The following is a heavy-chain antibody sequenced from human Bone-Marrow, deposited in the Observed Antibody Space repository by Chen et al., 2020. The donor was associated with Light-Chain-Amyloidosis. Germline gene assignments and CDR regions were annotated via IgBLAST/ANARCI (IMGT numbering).Heavy chain of an antibody. Sequence: EVQLEQSGPEVKKPGESLKISCKGPGYTFPTYWNGWVRQMPGKGLEWMGVISPDDSDARYSPSFEGQVTISADKSITTAYLQWRSLKASDTAMYYCARRRDGYNFDYWGQGTLVTVSS. CDR1: GYTFPTYW. V-gene: IGHV5-51*01. D-gene: IGHD5-12*01. J-gene: IGHJ4*02. CDR2: ISPDDSDA. CDR3: ARRRDGYNFDY.